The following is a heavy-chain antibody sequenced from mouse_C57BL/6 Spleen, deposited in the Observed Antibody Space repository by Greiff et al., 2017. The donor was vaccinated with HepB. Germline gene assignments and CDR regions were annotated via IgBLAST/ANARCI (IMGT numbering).Heavy chain of an antibody. D-gene: IGHD2-5*01. V-gene: IGHV1-82*01. CDR2: IYPGDGDT. CDR1: GYAFSSSW. J-gene: IGHJ3*01. Sequence: QVQLQQSGPELVKPGASVKISCKASGYAFSSSWMNWVKQRPGKGLEWIGRIYPGDGDTNYNGKFKGKATLTADKSSSTAYMQLSSLTSEDSAVYFCARSNYVWFAYWGQGTLVTVSA. CDR3: ARSNYVWFAY.